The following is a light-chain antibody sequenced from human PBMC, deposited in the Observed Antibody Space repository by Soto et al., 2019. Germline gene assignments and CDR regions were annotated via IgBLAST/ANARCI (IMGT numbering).Light chain of an antibody. CDR3: SSYTSSSTVV. CDR1: SSDVGGYNY. J-gene: IGLJ3*02. Sequence: QSALTQPASVSGSPGQSITISCTGTSSDVGGYNYVSWYQQHPGKAPKLMIYDVTNRPSGVSNRFAGSKSVNTASLTISGLQAEDEADYYCSSYTSSSTVVFCGGTKLTVL. V-gene: IGLV2-14*03. CDR2: DVT.